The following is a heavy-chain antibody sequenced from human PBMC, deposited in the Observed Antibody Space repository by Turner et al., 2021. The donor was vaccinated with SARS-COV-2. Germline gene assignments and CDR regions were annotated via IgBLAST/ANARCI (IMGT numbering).Heavy chain of an antibody. CDR3: ARETREARFDP. V-gene: IGHV3-53*01. Sequence: EVQLVESGGGLIQPGGSLRLSCAASGFTVSSNYMNWVRQAPGKGLEWVSIIYRGGSTYYADSVKGRFTISRDNSKNTLFLQMNSLRAEDTAVYYCARETREARFDPWGQGTLVTVSS. CDR2: IYRGGST. J-gene: IGHJ5*02. D-gene: IGHD1-26*01. CDR1: GFTVSSNY.